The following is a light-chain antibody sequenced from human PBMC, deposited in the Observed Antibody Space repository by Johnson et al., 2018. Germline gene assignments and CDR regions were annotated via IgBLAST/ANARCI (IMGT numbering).Light chain of an antibody. CDR2: ENN. Sequence: QSVLTQPPSVSAAPGQKVTISCSGSSSNIGNNYVSWYQQLPGTAPKLIIYENNKRPSGIPDRFSGSKSGTSATLGITGLQTGDEADYYCGTWDSSLSDGNVFGTGTKVTVL. CDR3: GTWDSSLSDGNV. V-gene: IGLV1-51*02. CDR1: SSNIGNNY. J-gene: IGLJ1*01.